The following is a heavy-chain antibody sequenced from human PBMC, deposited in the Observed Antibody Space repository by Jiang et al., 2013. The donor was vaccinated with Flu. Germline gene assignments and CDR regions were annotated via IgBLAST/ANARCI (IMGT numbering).Heavy chain of an antibody. J-gene: IGHJ4*02. V-gene: IGHV4-61*02. D-gene: IGHD3-16*01. CDR3: ASGPYDYVWGSYLN. CDR2: IYTSGST. Sequence: QTLSLTLHCLWWRPSAVVVTTGAGSGSPPGRGLEWIGRIYTSGSTNYNPSLKSRVTISVDTSKNQFSLKLSSVTAADTAVYYCASGPYDYVWGSYLNWGQGTLVTVSS. CDR1: WRPSAVVVTT.